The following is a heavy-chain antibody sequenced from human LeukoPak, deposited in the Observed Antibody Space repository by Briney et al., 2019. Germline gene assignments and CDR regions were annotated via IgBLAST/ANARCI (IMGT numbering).Heavy chain of an antibody. D-gene: IGHD6-13*01. J-gene: IGHJ4*02. CDR2: ISAYNGNT. CDR1: GYTFTSYG. V-gene: IGHV1-18*01. Sequence: ASVTVSCTASGYTFTSYGISWVRQAPGQGLEWMGWISAYNGNTNYAQKLQGRVTMTTDTSTSTAYMELRSLRSDDTAVYYCVSIGAGNIAAAGSLLSVWGQGTLVTVSS. CDR3: VSIGAGNIAAAGSLLSV.